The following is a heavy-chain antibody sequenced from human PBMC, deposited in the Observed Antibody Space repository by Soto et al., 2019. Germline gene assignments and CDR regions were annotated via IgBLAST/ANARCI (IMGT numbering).Heavy chain of an antibody. J-gene: IGHJ5*02. V-gene: IGHV1-69*02. CDR2: IIPILGIA. D-gene: IGHD3-10*01. CDR1: GGTFSSYT. Sequence: QVQLVQSGAEVKKPGSSVKVSCKASGGTFSSYTISWVRQAPGQGLEWMGRIIPILGIANYAQKFQGRVTITADKSTSTAYMEPSSLRSEDTAVYYCARSYYTAADNLNWFDPWGQGTLVTVSS. CDR3: ARSYYTAADNLNWFDP.